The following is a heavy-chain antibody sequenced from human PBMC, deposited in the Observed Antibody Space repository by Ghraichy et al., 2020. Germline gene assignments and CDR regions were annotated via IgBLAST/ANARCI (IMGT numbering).Heavy chain of an antibody. Sequence: SETLSLTCAVSRGSFSGYFWSWIRQSPGKGLQWIGDINHHSGATNYDPSLKSRVTISVDTSKAQVSLMLSSVTAADTAVYYCARLNPETGDRVLDNWGQGTRVTVSS. D-gene: IGHD7-27*01. J-gene: IGHJ1*01. CDR1: RGSFSGYF. CDR2: INHHSGAT. CDR3: ARLNPETGDRVLDN. V-gene: IGHV4-34*01.